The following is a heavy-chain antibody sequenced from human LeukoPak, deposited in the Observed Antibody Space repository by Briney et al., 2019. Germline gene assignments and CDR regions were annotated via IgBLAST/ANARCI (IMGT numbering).Heavy chain of an antibody. D-gene: IGHD3-3*01. J-gene: IGHJ5*02. CDR2: ISGSGGST. CDR1: GFTFSSYA. Sequence: GGSLRLSCAASGFTFSSYAMSWVRKAPGKGLEWVSAISGSGGSTYYADSVKGRFTISRDNSKNTLYLQMNSLRAEDTAVYYCAKNFVLRFLEWLLYLSTWGQGTLVTVSS. CDR3: AKNFVLRFLEWLLYLST. V-gene: IGHV3-23*01.